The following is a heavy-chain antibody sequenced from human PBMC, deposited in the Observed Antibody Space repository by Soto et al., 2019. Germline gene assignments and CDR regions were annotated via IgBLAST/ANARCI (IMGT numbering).Heavy chain of an antibody. Sequence: GSLRLACAASGFTFSSYAMSWVRQAPGKGLERVSAISGSGGSTYYADSVKGRFTISKDNSKNTLYLQMNSLRAEDTAVYYCAKALPDSGYFDYWGQGTLVTVSS. D-gene: IGHD1-26*01. J-gene: IGHJ4*02. V-gene: IGHV3-23*01. CDR2: ISGSGGST. CDR1: GFTFSSYA. CDR3: AKALPDSGYFDY.